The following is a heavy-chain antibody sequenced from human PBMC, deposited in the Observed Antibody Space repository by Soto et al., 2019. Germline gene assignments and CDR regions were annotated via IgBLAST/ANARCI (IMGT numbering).Heavy chain of an antibody. V-gene: IGHV4-59*01. CDR1: GGSISSYY. D-gene: IGHD3-10*01. J-gene: IGHJ3*01. Sequence: QVQLQESGPGLVKTSETQSLTCTVSGGSISSYYWSWIRQPPGKGLEWIGYIYYSGSTNYNPSLKSRVTISVDTSKNQFSLKLTSVTAADTAVYYCARRYGSAFDFWGQGTMVTVSS. CDR3: ARRYGSAFDF. CDR2: IYYSGST.